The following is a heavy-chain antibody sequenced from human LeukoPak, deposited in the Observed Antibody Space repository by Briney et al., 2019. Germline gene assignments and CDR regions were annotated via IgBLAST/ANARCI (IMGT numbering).Heavy chain of an antibody. J-gene: IGHJ4*02. Sequence: PGRSLRLSCAASGFTFDDFAMHWVRQVPGKGLEWVSGINWNSGYIGYADSVKGRFTISRDNAKSSLYLQMNSLRTEDTALCYCAKDRGVGIYYFDSWGQGTLVTVSS. CDR1: GFTFDDFA. CDR2: INWNSGYI. CDR3: AKDRGVGIYYFDS. V-gene: IGHV3-9*01. D-gene: IGHD1-26*01.